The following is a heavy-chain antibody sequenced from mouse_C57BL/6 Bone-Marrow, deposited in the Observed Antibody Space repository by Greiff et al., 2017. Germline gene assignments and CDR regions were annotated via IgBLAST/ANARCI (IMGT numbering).Heavy chain of an antibody. D-gene: IGHD2-3*01. V-gene: IGHV5-16*01. Sequence: EVKVVESEGGLVQPGSSMKLSCTASGFTFSDYYMAWVRQVPEKGLEWVANINYDGSSTYYLDSLKSRFIISRDNANNILYLQMSSLKSEDTATYYCARAGWHYAMDYWGQGTSVTVSS. CDR1: GFTFSDYY. CDR2: INYDGSST. CDR3: ARAGWHYAMDY. J-gene: IGHJ4*01.